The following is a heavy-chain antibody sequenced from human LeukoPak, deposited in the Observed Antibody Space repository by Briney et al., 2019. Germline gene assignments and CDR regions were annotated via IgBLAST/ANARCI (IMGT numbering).Heavy chain of an antibody. CDR1: GFTFSIYC. Sequence: GGSLTLSCSVAGFTFSIYCMHCVRHAPGRGLEWVAFILYDVSNKDYRDSGKGRFTISRDNSKNALYLQMNSLRAEDTGVYYCAKEIGYSSGWYGVRPVLGYGMDVWGQGTTVTVSS. V-gene: IGHV3-30*02. CDR2: ILYDVSNK. D-gene: IGHD6-19*01. J-gene: IGHJ6*01. CDR3: AKEIGYSSGWYGVRPVLGYGMDV.